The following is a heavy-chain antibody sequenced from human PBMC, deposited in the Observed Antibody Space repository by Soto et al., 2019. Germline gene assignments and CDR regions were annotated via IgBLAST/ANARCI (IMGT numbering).Heavy chain of an antibody. V-gene: IGHV3-7*03. Sequence: PGGSLRLSCAASGFTFSSYWMIWVRQAPGKGLEWVANIKQDGSEKYYVDSVKGRFTISRDNAKNSLYLQMNSLRAEDTAVYYCARGRITGYYDSSDPRNAFDIWGQGTMVTVSS. CDR2: IKQDGSEK. CDR3: ARGRITGYYDSSDPRNAFDI. D-gene: IGHD3-22*01. J-gene: IGHJ3*02. CDR1: GFTFSSYW.